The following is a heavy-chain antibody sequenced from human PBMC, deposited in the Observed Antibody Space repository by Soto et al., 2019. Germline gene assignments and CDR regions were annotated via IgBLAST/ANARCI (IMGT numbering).Heavy chain of an antibody. J-gene: IGHJ4*02. CDR2: IWHDGSNK. V-gene: IGHV3-33*01. D-gene: IGHD1-26*01. CDR3: AGDADPFSDTTTSRRGVGGH. Sequence: QLQLVESGGGVVQPGRSLRLSCAASGFTFSSYDMYWVRQAPGKGLEWVAVIWHDGSNKYYADSVNGRSTISRDNSKNTLSLEMSSVRVEDTAVYFCAGDADPFSDTTTSRRGVGGHWGQGTLVTVAS. CDR1: GFTFSSYD.